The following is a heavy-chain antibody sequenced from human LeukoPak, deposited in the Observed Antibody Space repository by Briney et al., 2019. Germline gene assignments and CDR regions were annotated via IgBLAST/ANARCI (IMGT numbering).Heavy chain of an antibody. CDR2: ISAYNGDT. J-gene: IGHJ5*02. CDR3: ARDPSNSSGRMTWFDP. CDR1: GYTFTNYG. V-gene: IGHV1-18*01. D-gene: IGHD6-19*01. Sequence: ASVKVSCKASGYTFTNYGINWVRQAPGQGLEWMGWISAYNGDTNYGSRFQGRVTMTTDTSTSTAYMELRSLRSDDTAVYYCARDPSNSSGRMTWFDPWGQGTLVIVSS.